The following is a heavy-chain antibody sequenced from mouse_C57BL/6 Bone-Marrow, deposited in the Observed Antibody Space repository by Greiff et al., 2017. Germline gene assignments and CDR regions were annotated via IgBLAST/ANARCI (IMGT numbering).Heavy chain of an antibody. Sequence: VMLVESGPGLVAPSQSLSITCTVSGFSLTSYGVDWVRQPPGKGLEWLGVIWGGGSTNYNSALMSRLSISKDNSKSQVFLKMNSLQTDDTAMYHCAILTTVVAKGAMDYWGQGTSVTVSS. V-gene: IGHV2-9*01. CDR3: AILTTVVAKGAMDY. CDR1: GFSLTSYG. D-gene: IGHD1-1*01. J-gene: IGHJ4*01. CDR2: IWGGGST.